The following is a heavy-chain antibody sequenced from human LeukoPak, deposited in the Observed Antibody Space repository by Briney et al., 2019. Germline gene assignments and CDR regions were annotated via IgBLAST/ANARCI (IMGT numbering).Heavy chain of an antibody. V-gene: IGHV1-18*01. D-gene: IGHD3-22*01. CDR2: ISAYNGNT. J-gene: IGHJ4*02. CDR3: ARSRNRRITMIVVASFDFDY. Sequence: ASVTVSFTSSGSTFTSCGISLVRHRPGQGQGWRGGISAYNGNTNYAQKLQGRVTMTTDTSTSTAYMELRSLRSDDTAVYYCARSRNRRITMIVVASFDFDYWGQGTLVTVSS. CDR1: GSTFTSCG.